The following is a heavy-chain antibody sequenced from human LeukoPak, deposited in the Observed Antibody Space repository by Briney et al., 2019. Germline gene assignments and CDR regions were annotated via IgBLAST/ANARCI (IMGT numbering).Heavy chain of an antibody. Sequence: ASAKVSCKTSGYPFISYGINWVRQAPGQRLEWMGWIATYNGDTNYAQNFQGRVTMTTDTATSTGYMELRSLRSDDTAVYYCARDYCSGGRCYSGPDYWGQGTLVTVSS. CDR3: ARDYCSGGRCYSGPDY. V-gene: IGHV1-18*01. D-gene: IGHD2-15*01. CDR1: GYPFISYG. J-gene: IGHJ4*02. CDR2: IATYNGDT.